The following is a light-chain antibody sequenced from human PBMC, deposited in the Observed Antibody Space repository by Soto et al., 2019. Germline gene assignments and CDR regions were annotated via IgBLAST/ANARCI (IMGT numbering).Light chain of an antibody. CDR3: SSYTSGSTRV. V-gene: IGLV2-14*01. CDR1: SSDVGGYNY. CDR2: DVS. J-gene: IGLJ1*01. Sequence: QSVLTQPASVSGSPGQSITISCTGTSSDVGGYNYVSWYQQHPGKAPKLMIYDVSNRPSGVSNRFSGSKSGNTASLTISVLQAEDEADYYCSSYTSGSTRVFGTGTKVTVL.